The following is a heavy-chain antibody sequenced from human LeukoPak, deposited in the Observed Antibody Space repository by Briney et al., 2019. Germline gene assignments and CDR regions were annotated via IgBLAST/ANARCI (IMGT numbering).Heavy chain of an antibody. Sequence: GGSLRLSCTASGFTFGDYAMSWVRQAPGKWLEWVGFIRSKAYGGTAEYAASVKGRFTISRDDSKSIAYLQMNSLKTEDTAVYYCIRMYYYDSSGTFNPWGQGTLVTVSS. V-gene: IGHV3-49*04. D-gene: IGHD3-22*01. CDR2: IRSKAYGGTA. CDR1: GFTFGDYA. J-gene: IGHJ5*02. CDR3: IRMYYYDSSGTFNP.